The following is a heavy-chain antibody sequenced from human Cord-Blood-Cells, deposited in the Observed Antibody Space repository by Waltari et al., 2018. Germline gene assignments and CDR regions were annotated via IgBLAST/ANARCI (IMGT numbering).Heavy chain of an antibody. Sequence: QVQLVQSGAEVKKPGASVKVSCKASGYTFTGYYMHWVRQAPGQGLEWMGWINPNSGGTNYAQKVQGRVTMTRETSISTAYMELSRLRSDDTAVYYCATLVVPAAQYYFDYWGQGTLVTVSS. CDR1: GYTFTGYY. D-gene: IGHD2-2*01. CDR2: INPNSGGT. J-gene: IGHJ4*02. CDR3: ATLVVPAAQYYFDY. V-gene: IGHV1-2*02.